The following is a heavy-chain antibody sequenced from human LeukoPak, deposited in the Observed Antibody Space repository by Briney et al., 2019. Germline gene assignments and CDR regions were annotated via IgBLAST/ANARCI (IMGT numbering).Heavy chain of an antibody. CDR1: GGSFSGYY. J-gene: IGHJ4*02. Sequence: SETLSLTCAVYGGSFSGYYWSWIGQPPGKGLEWIGEINHSGSTNYNPSLKSRVTISVDTSKNQFSLKLSSVTAADTAVYYCARVWIVATSMGLPKISYYFDYWGQGTLVTVSS. CDR3: ARVWIVATSMGLPKISYYFDY. V-gene: IGHV4-34*01. D-gene: IGHD5-12*01. CDR2: INHSGST.